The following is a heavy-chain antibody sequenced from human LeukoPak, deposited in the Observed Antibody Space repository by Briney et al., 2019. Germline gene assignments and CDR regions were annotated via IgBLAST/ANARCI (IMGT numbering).Heavy chain of an antibody. CDR2: ISGSGGST. V-gene: IGHV3-23*01. CDR3: TRSTATGGPFDY. J-gene: IGHJ4*02. Sequence: GGSLRLSCAASGFTFSSYAMSWVRQAPGKGLEWVSAISGSGGSTYYADSVKGRFTISRDNSKNTLYLQMNSLKTEDTAVYYCTRSTATGGPFDYWGQGTLVTVSS. D-gene: IGHD6-25*01. CDR1: GFTFSSYA.